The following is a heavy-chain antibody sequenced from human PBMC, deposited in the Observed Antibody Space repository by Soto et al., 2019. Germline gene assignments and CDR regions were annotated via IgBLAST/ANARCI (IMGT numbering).Heavy chain of an antibody. V-gene: IGHV5-51*01. D-gene: IGHD6-13*01. Sequence: PGESLKISCKGSGYSFTSYWIGWVRQMPGKGLEWMGIIYPGDSDTRYSPSFQGQVTISADKSISTAYLQWSSLKASDTAMYYCASTSAAGKYYNGMDVWGQGTTDTGS. J-gene: IGHJ6*02. CDR2: IYPGDSDT. CDR1: GYSFTSYW. CDR3: ASTSAAGKYYNGMDV.